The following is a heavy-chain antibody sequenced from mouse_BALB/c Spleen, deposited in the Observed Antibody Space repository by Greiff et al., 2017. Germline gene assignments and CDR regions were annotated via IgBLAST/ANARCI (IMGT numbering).Heavy chain of an antibody. J-gene: IGHJ4*01. Sequence: VKLQQSGPGILQPSQTLSLTCSFSGFSLSTSGMGVSWIRQPSGKGLEWLAHIYWDDDKRYNPSLKSRLTISKDTSRNQVFLKITSVDTADTATYYCARNYYGSPYAMDYWGQGTSVTVSS. D-gene: IGHD1-1*01. CDR3: ARNYYGSPYAMDY. V-gene: IGHV8-12*01. CDR2: IYWDDDK. CDR1: GFSLSTSGMG.